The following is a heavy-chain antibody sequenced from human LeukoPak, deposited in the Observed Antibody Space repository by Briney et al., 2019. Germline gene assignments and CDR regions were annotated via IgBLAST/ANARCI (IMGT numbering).Heavy chain of an antibody. CDR3: ARNSRYSFDI. CDR2: IKQDGSDM. D-gene: IGHD4-11*01. CDR1: GFTFSSYW. Sequence: GGSLRLSCAASGFTFSSYWMSWVRQAPGKGLEWVANIKQDGSDMYYVDSVKGRFTISRDNAKNSLYLPMNSLRAEDTAVYYCARNSRYSFDIWGQGTMVTVSS. V-gene: IGHV3-7*04. J-gene: IGHJ3*02.